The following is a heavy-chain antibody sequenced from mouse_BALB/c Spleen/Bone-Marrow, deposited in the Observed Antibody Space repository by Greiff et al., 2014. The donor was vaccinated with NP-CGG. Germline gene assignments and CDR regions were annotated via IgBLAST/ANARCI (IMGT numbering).Heavy chain of an antibody. V-gene: IGHV2-6-5*01. D-gene: IGHD1-1*01. J-gene: IGHJ4*01. CDR3: AKHTLRYYAMDY. CDR2: IWGGGST. CDR1: GFSLTDYG. Sequence: QVQLQQSXPGLVAPSQSLSITCTVSGFSLTDYGVSWVRQPPGKGLEWLGVIWGGGSTYYNSSLKSRLSISKDNSKSQVFLKMNNLQTDDTAMYYCAKHTLRYYAMDYWGQGTSVTVSS.